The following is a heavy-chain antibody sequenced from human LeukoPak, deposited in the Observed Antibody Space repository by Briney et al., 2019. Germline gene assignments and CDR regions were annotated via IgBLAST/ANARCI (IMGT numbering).Heavy chain of an antibody. V-gene: IGHV3-23*01. CDR3: ARDRQWLDV. J-gene: IGHJ6*02. Sequence: PGGSLRLSCAASGFTFISYAMSWVRQAPGKGLEWMSVITGTGGSTYYADSVKGRFTISRDNSKNTLYLQMNSLRAEDTAAYYCARDRQWLDVWGQGTTVTVSS. D-gene: IGHD6-19*01. CDR1: GFTFISYA. CDR2: ITGTGGST.